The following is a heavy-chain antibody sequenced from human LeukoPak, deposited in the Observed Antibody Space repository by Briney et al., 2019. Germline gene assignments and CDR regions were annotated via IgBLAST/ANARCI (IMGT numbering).Heavy chain of an antibody. CDR2: INHSGST. D-gene: IGHD3-22*01. CDR1: GGSFSGYY. J-gene: IGHJ4*02. Sequence: SETLSLTCAVYGGSFSGYYWSWIRQPPGKGLERIGEINHSGSTNYNPSLKSRVTISVDTSKNQFSLKLSSVTAADTAVYYCARQIRHRRRPHYYDSSGYYFDYWGQGTLVTVSS. CDR3: ARQIRHRRRPHYYDSSGYYFDY. V-gene: IGHV4-34*01.